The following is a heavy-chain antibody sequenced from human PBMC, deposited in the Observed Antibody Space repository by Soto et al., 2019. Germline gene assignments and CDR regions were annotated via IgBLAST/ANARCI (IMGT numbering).Heavy chain of an antibody. D-gene: IGHD1-26*01. J-gene: IGHJ4*02. Sequence: EVQLVESGGGLVEPGGSIRLSCVASGFTCTKYYMTWVRQAPGKGLEWVGRIKGSHAGGTTDYATSVKGRFTISRDDSKNTLYLQMNSLLTEDTYVYCCATEGGYPGSNFYVVYWGQGTLVTVSS. V-gene: IGHV3-15*01. CDR3: ATEGGYPGSNFYVVY. CDR1: GFTCTKYY. CDR2: IKGSHAGGTT.